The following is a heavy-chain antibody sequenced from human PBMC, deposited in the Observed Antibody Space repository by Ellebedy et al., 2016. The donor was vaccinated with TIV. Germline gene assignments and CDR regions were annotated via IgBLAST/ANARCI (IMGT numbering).Heavy chain of an antibody. J-gene: IGHJ4*02. D-gene: IGHD6-19*01. CDR1: GFTFGNYW. V-gene: IGHV3-7*01. CDR3: AKGLKEQWLVNDY. Sequence: GGSLRLSCVASGFTFGNYWINWVRQAPGKGLEWVANIKQDESEKYYVDSVKGRFTIYRDNAKNSLFLQMNSLRTEDTAVFYCAKGLKEQWLVNDYWGQGTLVTVSS. CDR2: IKQDESEK.